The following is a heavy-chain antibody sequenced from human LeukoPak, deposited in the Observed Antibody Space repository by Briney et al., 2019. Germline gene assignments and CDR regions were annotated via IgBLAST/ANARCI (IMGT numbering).Heavy chain of an antibody. J-gene: IGHJ4*02. CDR3: AATIKRDYGDTNLDY. CDR2: MHNGVHT. V-gene: IGHV4-59*01. Sequence: SETLSLTCTVPGDSISSYYWSWIRQPPGKGLELIGYMHNGVHTNYNPSLKSRVTISGDTSKNQLSLKLTSVTAADTAVYYCAATIKRDYGDTNLDYWGQGTLVTVSS. D-gene: IGHD4/OR15-4a*01. CDR1: GDSISSYY.